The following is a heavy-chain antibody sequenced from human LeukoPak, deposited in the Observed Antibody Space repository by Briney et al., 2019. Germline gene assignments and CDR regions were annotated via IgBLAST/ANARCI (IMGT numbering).Heavy chain of an antibody. CDR1: GFTFDDYG. CDR3: ARGLPAFSGVNNWFDP. CDR2: INWNGGST. V-gene: IGHV3-20*04. D-gene: IGHD2-8*01. Sequence: GGSLRLSCAASGFTFDDYGMSWVRQAPGKGLEWVSGINWNGGSTGYADSVKGRFTISRDNAKNSLYLQMNSLRAEDTALYYCARGLPAFSGVNNWFDPWGQGTLVTVSS. J-gene: IGHJ5*02.